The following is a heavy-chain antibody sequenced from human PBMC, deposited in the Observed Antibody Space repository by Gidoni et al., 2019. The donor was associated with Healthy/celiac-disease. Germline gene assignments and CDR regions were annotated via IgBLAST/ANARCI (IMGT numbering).Heavy chain of an antibody. Sequence: QVQLQESGPGLVKPSQTLSLTCTVSGGSISSGSYYWSWIRQPAGKGLEWIGRIYTSGSTNYNPSLKSRVTISVDTSKNQFSLKLSSVTAADTAVYYCARDSEHVALDYWGQGTLVTVSS. V-gene: IGHV4-61*02. CDR1: GGSISSGSYY. CDR3: ARDSEHVALDY. J-gene: IGHJ4*02. D-gene: IGHD3-10*02. CDR2: IYTSGST.